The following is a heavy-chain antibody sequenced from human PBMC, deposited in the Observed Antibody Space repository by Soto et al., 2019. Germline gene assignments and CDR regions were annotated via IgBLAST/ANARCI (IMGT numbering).Heavy chain of an antibody. Sequence: QVQLVQSGAESKKPGSSVKVSCTASGGTFSNYAISWVRQAPGQGLEWMGGVIPMFGSSNYAQKFQGRVTITADESTSPDYMELNSLRFDDTAVYYCVRGRGSETYAPVGKWGQATLVTVSS. J-gene: IGHJ4*02. D-gene: IGHD1-26*01. CDR2: VIPMFGSS. CDR3: VRGRGSETYAPVGK. CDR1: GGTFSNYA. V-gene: IGHV1-69*01.